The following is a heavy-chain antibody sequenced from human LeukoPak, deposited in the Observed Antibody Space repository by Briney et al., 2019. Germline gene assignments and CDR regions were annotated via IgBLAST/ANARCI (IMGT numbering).Heavy chain of an antibody. D-gene: IGHD3-22*01. V-gene: IGHV1-58*01. CDR1: GFTFTTSA. CDR2: IVVGSGNT. J-gene: IGHJ6*02. Sequence: SVKVSCKASGFTFTTSAVQWVRQARGQRLEWIGWIVVGSGNTNYAQKFQERVTITRDMSTSTVYMDPSSQRSEDTAMYYCAAASNYYDRSNYYSYAMDVWGQGTTVTVSS. CDR3: AAASNYYDRSNYYSYAMDV.